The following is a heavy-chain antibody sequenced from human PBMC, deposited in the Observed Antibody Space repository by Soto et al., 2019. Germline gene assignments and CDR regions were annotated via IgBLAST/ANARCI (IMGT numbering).Heavy chain of an antibody. Sequence: ASVKVSCKASGYTFTTYGIDWVRQAPGQGLEWMGWISGYNGNTNYAQKLQGRVTMTSDTSTNTAYMELSSLRSEDTAVYYCARGVNYDFWSGYLTRDYYYYMDVWGKGTTVTVSS. J-gene: IGHJ6*03. V-gene: IGHV1-18*01. CDR1: GYTFTTYG. CDR3: ARGVNYDFWSGYLTRDYYYYMDV. CDR2: ISGYNGNT. D-gene: IGHD3-3*01.